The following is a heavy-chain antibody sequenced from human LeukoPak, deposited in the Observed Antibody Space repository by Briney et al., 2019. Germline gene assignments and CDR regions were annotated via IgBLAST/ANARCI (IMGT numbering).Heavy chain of an antibody. CDR2: ISAYNGNT. Sequence: ASVKVSCKASGYTFTSYGISWVRQAPGQGLEWMGWISAYNGNTNYAQKLQGRVTMTTDTSTSTAYMELRSLRSEDTAVYYCARDPDYSSGWYGGYFDYWGQGTLVTVSS. CDR1: GYTFTSYG. J-gene: IGHJ4*02. V-gene: IGHV1-18*01. D-gene: IGHD6-19*01. CDR3: ARDPDYSSGWYGGYFDY.